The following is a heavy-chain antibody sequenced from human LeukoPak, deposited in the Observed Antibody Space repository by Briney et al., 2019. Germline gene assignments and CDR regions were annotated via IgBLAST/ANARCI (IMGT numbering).Heavy chain of an antibody. D-gene: IGHD3-22*01. CDR1: GGSISSSSHY. CDR2: IYYSGST. J-gene: IGHJ4*02. V-gene: IGHV4-39*07. Sequence: SETLSLTCTVSGGSISSSSHYWGWIRQPPGKGLEWIGSIYYSGSTYYNPSLKSRVTISVDTSKNQFSLKLSSVTAADTAAYYCARDPPVDYYDSSGENEFDYWGQGTLVTVSS. CDR3: ARDPPVDYYDSSGENEFDY.